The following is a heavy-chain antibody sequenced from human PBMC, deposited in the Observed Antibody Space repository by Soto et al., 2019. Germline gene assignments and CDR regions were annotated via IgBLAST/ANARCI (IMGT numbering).Heavy chain of an antibody. Sequence: SETLSLTCTVSGGSIITYYWSWIRQPPGKGLEWIGHIYYSGSTNYNPSLKSRVTISVDTSNNHFSLKLSSVTAADTAMYYCARSSPRVVSPWDYWGQGTLVTVSS. J-gene: IGHJ4*02. CDR1: GGSIITYY. V-gene: IGHV4-59*01. CDR2: IYYSGST. D-gene: IGHD3-3*01. CDR3: ARSSPRVVSPWDY.